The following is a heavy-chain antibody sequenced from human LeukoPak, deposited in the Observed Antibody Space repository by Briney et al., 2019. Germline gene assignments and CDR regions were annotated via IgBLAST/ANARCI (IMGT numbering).Heavy chain of an antibody. D-gene: IGHD2-2*01. V-gene: IGHV4-61*02. CDR1: GGSISSGSYY. CDR3: ARSSPRRYFDL. CDR2: IYTSGST. Sequence: PSETLSLTCTVSGGSISSGSYYWSWIRQPAGNGLEWIGRIYTSGSTNYNPSLKSRVTISVDTSKNQFSLKLSSVTAADTAVYYCARSSPRRYFDLWGRGTLVTVSS. J-gene: IGHJ2*01.